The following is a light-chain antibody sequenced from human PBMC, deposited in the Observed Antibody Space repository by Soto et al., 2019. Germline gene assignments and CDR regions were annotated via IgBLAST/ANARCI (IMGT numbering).Light chain of an antibody. J-gene: IGKJ2*01. CDR1: QSVSSTS. Sequence: EIVLTQSPATLSLSPGERATLSCRASQSVSSTSLTWLQQKPGQAPRLLIYDASTRATGIPARFTGSGSGTDFTLTITSLEPEDCAVYYCQQRYRWPRTFGQGTRLE. V-gene: IGKV3-11*01. CDR3: QQRYRWPRT. CDR2: DAS.